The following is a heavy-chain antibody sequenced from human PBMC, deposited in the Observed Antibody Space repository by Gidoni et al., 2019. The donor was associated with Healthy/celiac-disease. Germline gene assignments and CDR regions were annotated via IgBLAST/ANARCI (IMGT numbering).Heavy chain of an antibody. J-gene: IGHJ5*02. CDR1: GYTFTSYY. V-gene: IGHV1-46*01. Sequence: QVQLVQSGAEVKKPGASVKVSCKASGYTFTSYYMHWVRQAPGQGLEWMGILNPSGGSTSYAQKFQGRVTMTRDTSTSTVYMELSSLRSEDTAVYYCARDGVHLTVTTPGVTENWFDPWGQGTLVTVSS. D-gene: IGHD4-17*01. CDR3: ARDGVHLTVTTPGVTENWFDP. CDR2: LNPSGGST.